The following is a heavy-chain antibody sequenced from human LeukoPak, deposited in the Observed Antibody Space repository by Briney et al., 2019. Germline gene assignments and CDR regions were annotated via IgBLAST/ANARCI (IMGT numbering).Heavy chain of an antibody. CDR2: IYYSGST. J-gene: IGHJ4*02. Sequence: SETLSLTCTVSGGSISSSSYYWGWIRQPPGKGLEWIGSIYYSGSTYYNPSLKSRVTISVDTSKNQFSLKLSSVTAADTAVYYCARHGGDIVVVPAAIDYWGQGTLVTVSS. D-gene: IGHD2-2*01. V-gene: IGHV4-39*01. CDR3: ARHGGDIVVVPAAIDY. CDR1: GGSISSSSYY.